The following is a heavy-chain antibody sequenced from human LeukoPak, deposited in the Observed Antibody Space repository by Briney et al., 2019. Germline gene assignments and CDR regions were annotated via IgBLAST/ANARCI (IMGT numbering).Heavy chain of an antibody. J-gene: IGHJ4*02. V-gene: IGHV1-2*02. D-gene: IGHD3/OR15-3a*01. CDR2: INPNSGGT. Sequence: ASVKVSCKASGYTFIGYYIHWVRQAPGQGLEWMGWINPNSGGTDYAQKFQGRVTMTRDTSIGTAYMELSRLSSDDTALYYCARDSRTRNPDYWGQGTLVTVSS. CDR3: ARDSRTRNPDY. CDR1: GYTFIGYY.